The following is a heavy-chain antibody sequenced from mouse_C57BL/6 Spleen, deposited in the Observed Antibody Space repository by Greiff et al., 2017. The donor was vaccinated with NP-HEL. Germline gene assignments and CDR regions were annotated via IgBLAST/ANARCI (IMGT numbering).Heavy chain of an antibody. Sequence: VQLQQPGAELVQPGASVKMSCKASGYTFTSYWITWVKQRPGQGLEWIGDIYPGSGSTTSNEKVKSKATLTVDTSASTAYMQLSSLTSEDAAVYYCARGGLRNWYFDVWGTGTTVTVSS. V-gene: IGHV1-55*01. D-gene: IGHD2-2*01. J-gene: IGHJ1*03. CDR3: ARGGLRNWYFDV. CDR2: IYPGSGST. CDR1: GYTFTSYW.